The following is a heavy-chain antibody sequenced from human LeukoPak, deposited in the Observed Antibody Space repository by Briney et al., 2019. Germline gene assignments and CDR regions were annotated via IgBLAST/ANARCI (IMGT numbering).Heavy chain of an antibody. Sequence: SETLSLTCAVYGGSFSDYYWSWIRQHPGKGLEWIGYIYYSGSTYYNPSLKSRVTISVDTSKNQFSLKLSSVTAADTAVYYCARDLGIVGATSWFDPWGQGTLVTVSS. CDR2: IYYSGST. V-gene: IGHV4-31*11. J-gene: IGHJ5*02. D-gene: IGHD1-26*01. CDR1: GGSFSDYY. CDR3: ARDLGIVGATSWFDP.